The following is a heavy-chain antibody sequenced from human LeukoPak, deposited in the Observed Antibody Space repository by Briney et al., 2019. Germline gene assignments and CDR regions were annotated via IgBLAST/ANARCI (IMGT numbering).Heavy chain of an antibody. CDR2: IYYSGST. CDR1: GGSISSSSYY. CDR3: ARDSKQQLDP. D-gene: IGHD6-13*01. V-gene: IGHV4-39*07. J-gene: IGHJ5*02. Sequence: SETLSLTCTVSGGSISSSSYYWGWIRQPPGRGLEWIGSIYYSGSTYYNPSRKSRVTISVDTSKNQFSLKLSSVTAADTAVYYCARDSKQQLDPWGQGTLVTVSS.